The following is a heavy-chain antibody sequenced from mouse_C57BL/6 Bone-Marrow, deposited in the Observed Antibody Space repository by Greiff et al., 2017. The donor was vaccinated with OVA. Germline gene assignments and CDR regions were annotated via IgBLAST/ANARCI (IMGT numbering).Heavy chain of an antibody. Sequence: QVQLQQPGAELVKPGASVKLSCKASGYTFTSYWMHWVKQRPGQGLEWIGMIYPYGGGTNYNQKFKSKATLTVDKSSSTAYMQLSSLTSEDSAVDYCARQLRLPDAMAYWGQGTSVTVSA. CDR2: IYPYGGGT. CDR3: ARQLRLPDAMAY. D-gene: IGHD3-2*02. V-gene: IGHV1-64*01. J-gene: IGHJ4*01. CDR1: GYTFTSYW.